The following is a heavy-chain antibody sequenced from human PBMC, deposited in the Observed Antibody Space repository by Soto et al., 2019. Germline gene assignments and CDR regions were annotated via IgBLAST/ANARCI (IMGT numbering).Heavy chain of an antibody. J-gene: IGHJ4*02. CDR3: AKDHLVLQLGLPAYFDY. CDR1: GFTFSSYA. D-gene: IGHD4-4*01. V-gene: IGHV3-23*01. CDR2: ISGSGGST. Sequence: EVQLLESGGGLVQPGGSLRLSCAASGFTFSSYAMSWVRQAPGKGLEWVSAISGSGGSTYYADSVKGRFTISRDNSKNTLYLQMNSLRAEDTAVYYCAKDHLVLQLGLPAYFDYWGQGTLVTVSS.